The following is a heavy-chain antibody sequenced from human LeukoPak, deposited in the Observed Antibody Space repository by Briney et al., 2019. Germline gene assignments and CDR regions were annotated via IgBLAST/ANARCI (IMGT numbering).Heavy chain of an antibody. CDR1: GFTLSTYS. V-gene: IGHV3-21*01. Sequence: PGGSPRLSCAASGFTLSTYSMKWVRPAPGKGLEWVSSISSSSNYIYYADSVRGRFTISRDNAKNSLFLQMNSLRAEDTAVYYCARGRDGYNSDAFDIWGQGTMVTVSS. D-gene: IGHD5-24*01. J-gene: IGHJ3*02. CDR3: ARGRDGYNSDAFDI. CDR2: ISSSSNYI.